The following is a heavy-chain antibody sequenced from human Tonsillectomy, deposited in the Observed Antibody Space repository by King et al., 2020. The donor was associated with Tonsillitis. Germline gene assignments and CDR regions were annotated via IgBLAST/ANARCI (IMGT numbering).Heavy chain of an antibody. CDR3: ARTRPRWPIVVVKTIGHTNYRAF. CDR1: GYSFSTHG. Sequence: QLVQSGAEVKKPGASVKVSCKASGYSFSTHGITWVRQAPGQGLEWMGWVSAYNGNTNYAQKFQGRVTMTTDTSTNTAYMELRSLTSDDTAVYYCARTRPRWPIVVVKTIGHTNYRAFGGKGTTATVSS. D-gene: IGHD2-21*01. V-gene: IGHV1-18*04. J-gene: IGHJ6*03. CDR2: VSAYNGNT.